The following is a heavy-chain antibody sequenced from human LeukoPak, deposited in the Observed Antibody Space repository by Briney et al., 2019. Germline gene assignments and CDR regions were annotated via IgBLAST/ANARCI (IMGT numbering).Heavy chain of an antibody. Sequence: PGGSLRLSCAASGFTFSSYSMNWVRQAPGKGLEWVSSITSSSSYIYYADSVKGRFTISRDNAKNSLYLEMNSLRAEDTAVYYCASDMPYYYDTRDNAFDIWGQGTMVTVSS. D-gene: IGHD3-22*01. V-gene: IGHV3-21*01. CDR3: ASDMPYYYDTRDNAFDI. CDR1: GFTFSSYS. J-gene: IGHJ3*02. CDR2: ITSSSSYI.